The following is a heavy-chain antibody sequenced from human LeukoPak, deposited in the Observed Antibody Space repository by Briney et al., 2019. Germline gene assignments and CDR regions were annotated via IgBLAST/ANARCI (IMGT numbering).Heavy chain of an antibody. CDR3: ARGPGGRSGYYPLEDYYYYYYMDV. CDR1: GYTFTDYY. D-gene: IGHD3-22*01. J-gene: IGHJ6*03. CDR2: INPNSGGT. V-gene: IGHV1-2*02. Sequence: ASVKVSCKASGYTFTDYYMHWVRQAPGQGLEWMGWINPNSGGTNYAQKFQGRVTMTRDTSTSTAYMELRSLRSDDTAVYYCARGPGGRSGYYPLEDYYYYYYMDVWGKGTTVTVSS.